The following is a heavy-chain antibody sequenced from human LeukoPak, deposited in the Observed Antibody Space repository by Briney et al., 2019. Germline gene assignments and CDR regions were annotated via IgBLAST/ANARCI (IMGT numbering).Heavy chain of an antibody. V-gene: IGHV1-46*01. CDR1: GYTFTSYY. Sequence: ASVKVSCKASGYTFTSYYMHWVRQAPGQGLEWMGIINPSGGSTSYAQKFQGRVTMTRDTSTSTVYMELSSLRSEDTAVYYCARDRVSENSSGYYYGDFDYWGQGTLVTVS. CDR3: ARDRVSENSSGYYYGDFDY. CDR2: INPSGGST. D-gene: IGHD3-22*01. J-gene: IGHJ4*02.